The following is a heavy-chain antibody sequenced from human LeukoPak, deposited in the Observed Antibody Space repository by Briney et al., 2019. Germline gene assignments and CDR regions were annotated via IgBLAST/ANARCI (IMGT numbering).Heavy chain of an antibody. CDR3: ARAKRGYSYGYYHYFDY. Sequence: GGSLRLSCAASGFTFSTNWMSWVRQAPGKGLEWVANINQGGSEKYYVDSVKGRFTISRDNAKNSLYLQMNSLRAEDTAVYYCARAKRGYSYGYYHYFDYWGQGTLVTVSS. D-gene: IGHD5-18*01. J-gene: IGHJ4*02. CDR1: GFTFSTNW. V-gene: IGHV3-7*03. CDR2: INQGGSEK.